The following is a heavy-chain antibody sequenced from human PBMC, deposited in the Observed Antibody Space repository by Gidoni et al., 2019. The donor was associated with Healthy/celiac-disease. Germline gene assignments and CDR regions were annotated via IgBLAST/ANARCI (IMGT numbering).Heavy chain of an antibody. D-gene: IGHD2-2*03. CDR2: IIPIFGTA. Sequence: QVQLVQSGAEVKNPGSSVKVSCKASGGTFSSYAISWVRQDPGQGLEWMGGIIPIFGTANDAQKCQGRVTITADKSTSTAYRELSSLRSEDTAVYYCARAGAVGIVVVPAAMTAVGATPGPGAFDIWGQGTMVTVSS. CDR1: GGTFSSYA. V-gene: IGHV1-69*06. J-gene: IGHJ3*02. CDR3: ARAGAVGIVVVPAAMTAVGATPGPGAFDI.